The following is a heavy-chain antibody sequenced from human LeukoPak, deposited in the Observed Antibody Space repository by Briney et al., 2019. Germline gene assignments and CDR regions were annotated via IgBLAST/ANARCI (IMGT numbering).Heavy chain of an antibody. CDR2: IFHTGNS. CDR1: GGSISTFY. Sequence: SETLSLTCTISGGSISTFYWSWLRQPPGKGLEWIAYIFHTGNSNYNPSLKGRVTISVDTSKNQFSLKVNSVTAADTTMYYCARHPFSDGFDIWGQGTMVTVSS. CDR3: ARHPFSDGFDI. V-gene: IGHV4-59*08. J-gene: IGHJ3*02.